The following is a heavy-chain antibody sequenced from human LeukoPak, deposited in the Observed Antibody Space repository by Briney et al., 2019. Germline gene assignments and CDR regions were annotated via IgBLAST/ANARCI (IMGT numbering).Heavy chain of an antibody. CDR1: GGSISGYY. Sequence: SETLSLTCTVSGGSISGYYWSWIRQPPGKGLEWIGYIYYSGSTNYNPSLKSRVTISVDTSKNQFSLKLSSVTAADTAVYYCARTLDTSGYYPELWGPGTLVNVSS. D-gene: IGHD3-22*01. CDR2: IYYSGST. CDR3: ARTLDTSGYYPEL. V-gene: IGHV4-59*08. J-gene: IGHJ4*02.